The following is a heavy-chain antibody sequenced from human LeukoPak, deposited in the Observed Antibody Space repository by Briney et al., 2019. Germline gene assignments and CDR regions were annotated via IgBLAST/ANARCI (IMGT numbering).Heavy chain of an antibody. CDR3: ARIGGIPLGSFDI. D-gene: IGHD2-2*02. Sequence: KPSETLSLTCTVSGGSISSYYWSWIRRPPGKGLEWIGYIYYSGSSNYNSSLKSRVTISADTSKNQFSLKLSSVTAADTAVYYCARIGGIPLGSFDIWGQGTMVSVSS. CDR2: IYYSGSS. CDR1: GGSISSYY. V-gene: IGHV4-59*01. J-gene: IGHJ3*02.